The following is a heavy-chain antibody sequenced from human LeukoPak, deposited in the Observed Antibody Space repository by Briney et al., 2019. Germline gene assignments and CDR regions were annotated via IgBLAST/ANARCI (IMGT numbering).Heavy chain of an antibody. Sequence: ASVKVSCKDSGGTFRAYAIAWVRQAPGQGLEWVGRIIPMLGVADYAQKFQGRVTISADKLTSTVYLELSSLRSGDTAVYFCARYPKLEPVNLDLCGQGTLLTVSS. V-gene: IGHV1-69*04. CDR3: ARYPKLEPVNLDL. CDR1: GGTFRAYA. D-gene: IGHD1-1*01. J-gene: IGHJ4*02. CDR2: IIPMLGVA.